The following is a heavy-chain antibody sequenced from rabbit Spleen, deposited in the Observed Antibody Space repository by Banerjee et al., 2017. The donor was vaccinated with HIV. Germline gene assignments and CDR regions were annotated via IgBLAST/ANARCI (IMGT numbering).Heavy chain of an antibody. CDR1: GIDFTNYY. CDR2: IYAARGTT. CDR3: ARARDTYDGIGDYAGLDL. D-gene: IGHD2-1*01. Sequence: QLTETGGGLVQPGGSLTLSCKASGIDFTNYYITWFRQAPGKGLEWIGIIYAARGTTDDASWVNGRFTNSSDNDQSTVDLQMNSLTAENTATCFCARARDTYDGIGDYAGLDLWDPGALVTDS. J-gene: IGHJ3*01. V-gene: IGHV1S7*01.